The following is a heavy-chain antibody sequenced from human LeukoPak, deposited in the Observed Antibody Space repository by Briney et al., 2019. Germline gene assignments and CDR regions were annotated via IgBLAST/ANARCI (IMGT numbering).Heavy chain of an antibody. V-gene: IGHV4-31*03. Sequence: SETLSLTCTVSGGSISSGGYYWSWIRQHPGKGLEWIGYIYSSGSTYYNPSLKSRVTISANTSKNQFSLKLSSVTAADTAVYYCARDTSAYGLGGWGQGTLVTVSS. D-gene: IGHD5-12*01. CDR1: GGSISSGGYY. J-gene: IGHJ4*02. CDR2: IYSSGST. CDR3: ARDTSAYGLGG.